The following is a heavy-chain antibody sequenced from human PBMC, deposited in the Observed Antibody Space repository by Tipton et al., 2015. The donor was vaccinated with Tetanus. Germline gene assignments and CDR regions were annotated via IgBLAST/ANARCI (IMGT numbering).Heavy chain of an antibody. D-gene: IGHD1-14*01. CDR1: GGSFSDGAYY. CDR2: IYYSGST. J-gene: IGHJ4*02. Sequence: TLSLTCTVSGGSFSDGAYYWSWIRQHPGKGLEWIGCIYYSGSTIYNPSLKSRVTVSVDTSKSQFSLRLTSVTAADTAVYYCARGTGDYWGQGTLVTVSS. V-gene: IGHV4-31*03. CDR3: ARGTGDY.